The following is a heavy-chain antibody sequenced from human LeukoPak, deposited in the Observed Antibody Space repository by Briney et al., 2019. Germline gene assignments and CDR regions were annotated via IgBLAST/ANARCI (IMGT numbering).Heavy chain of an antibody. V-gene: IGHV1-3*01. Sequence: ASVKVSCKASGYTFTSYAMHWARQAPGQRLEWMGWINAGNGNTKYSQKFRGRVTFTGDTSASTVYMELSSLRSEDTAVYYCARGTYTGSFDFWGQGALVTVSS. D-gene: IGHD6-13*01. J-gene: IGHJ4*02. CDR3: ARGTYTGSFDF. CDR2: INAGNGNT. CDR1: GYTFTSYA.